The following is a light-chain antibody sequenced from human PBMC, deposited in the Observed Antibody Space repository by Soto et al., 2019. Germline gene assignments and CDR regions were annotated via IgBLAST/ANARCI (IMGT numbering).Light chain of an antibody. V-gene: IGLV2-23*02. CDR2: EVS. Sequence: QAVLTQPASVSGSPGQSITISCTGTSSDVGAYNFVSWHQQHPGKAPKFMIYEVSKRPSGVSNRFSGSKSGNTASLTISGLQAEDEADYYCCSYAGSRTYVFGTGTKVTVL. J-gene: IGLJ1*01. CDR3: CSYAGSRTYV. CDR1: SSDVGAYNF.